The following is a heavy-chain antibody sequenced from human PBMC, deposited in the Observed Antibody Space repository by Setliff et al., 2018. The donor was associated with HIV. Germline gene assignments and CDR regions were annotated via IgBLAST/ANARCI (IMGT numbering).Heavy chain of an antibody. CDR1: GSTFTSYG. V-gene: IGHV1-18*01. D-gene: IGHD6-19*01. J-gene: IGHJ3*02. CDR3: ASGRGEYSSGWFRSALDI. Sequence: GASVKVSCKASGSTFTSYGISWVRQAPGQGLKWMGWISGYNGNTNYAQKFQGRVTMTTDTSTSTAYMQLRSLRSDDTAVYYCASGRGEYSSGWFRSALDIWGQGTMVTVSS. CDR2: ISGYNGNT.